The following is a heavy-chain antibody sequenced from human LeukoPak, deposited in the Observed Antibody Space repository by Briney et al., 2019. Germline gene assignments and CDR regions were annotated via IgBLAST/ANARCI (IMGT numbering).Heavy chain of an antibody. Sequence: ASVKVSCKASGYTFTGYYMHWVRQAPGQGLEWMGWITPNSGGTNHAQKFQGRVTMTSDTSISTAYMELSRLRSNDTAVYYCARVYRWLHPNDAFDIWGQGTMVTVSS. CDR2: ITPNSGGT. J-gene: IGHJ3*02. CDR1: GYTFTGYY. D-gene: IGHD5-12*01. V-gene: IGHV1-2*02. CDR3: ARVYRWLHPNDAFDI.